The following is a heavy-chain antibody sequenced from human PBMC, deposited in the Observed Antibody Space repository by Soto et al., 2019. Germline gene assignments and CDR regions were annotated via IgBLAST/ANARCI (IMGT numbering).Heavy chain of an antibody. Sequence: GGSLRLSCAASGFTFEMSWVRQAPGRGLEWVSFISDDSSRTYYADAVKGRFTISRDNSKYTLYLQMNSLTAEDTAVYACVKGGWLDFWGQGTLVTVSS. CDR2: ISDDSSRT. V-gene: IGHV3-23*01. CDR1: GFTFE. CDR3: VKGGWLDF. D-gene: IGHD3-16*01. J-gene: IGHJ5*01.